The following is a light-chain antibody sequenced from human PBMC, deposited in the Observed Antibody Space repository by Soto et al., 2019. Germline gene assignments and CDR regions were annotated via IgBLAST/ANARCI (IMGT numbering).Light chain of an antibody. J-gene: IGLJ2*01. CDR1: SSDIGSYNL. CDR2: EGS. Sequence: QSALTQPASVSGSPGQSITVSCTGTSSDIGSYNLVSWYQHLPGKAPKLMIYEGSKRPSGVSHRFSGSKSGNTASLTISGLQAADEAYYYCCSRLFGGGTKLTVL. CDR3: CSRL. V-gene: IGLV2-23*01.